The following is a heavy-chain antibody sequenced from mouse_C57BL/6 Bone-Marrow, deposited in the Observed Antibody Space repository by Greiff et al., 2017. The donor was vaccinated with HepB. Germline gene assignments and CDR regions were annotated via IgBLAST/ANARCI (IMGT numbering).Heavy chain of an antibody. D-gene: IGHD2-12*01. CDR1: GYAFSSYW. CDR3: ARKRRRNSYPYAMDY. CDR2: IYPGDGDT. V-gene: IGHV1-80*01. J-gene: IGHJ4*01. Sequence: QVQLQQSGAELVKPGASVKISCKASGYAFSSYWMNWVKQRPGKGLEWIGQIYPGDGDTNYNGKFKGKATLTADKSSSTAYMQLSSLTSEDSAVYFCARKRRRNSYPYAMDYWGQGTSVTVSS.